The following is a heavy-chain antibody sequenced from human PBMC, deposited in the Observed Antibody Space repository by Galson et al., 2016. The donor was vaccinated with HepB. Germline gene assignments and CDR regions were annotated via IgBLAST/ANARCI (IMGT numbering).Heavy chain of an antibody. CDR2: INTSGDT. CDR1: GFTLRSYD. CDR3: ARDSLGGYRPFDY. V-gene: IGHV3-13*01. D-gene: IGHD3-22*01. J-gene: IGHJ4*02. Sequence: SLRLSCAASGFTLRSYDIHWVRQGTGKGLEWVSPINTSGDTFYPASVKGRFTISRENAKNSFYLQMNSLSAEDTAVYYCARDSLGGYRPFDYWGQGAVVTVSS.